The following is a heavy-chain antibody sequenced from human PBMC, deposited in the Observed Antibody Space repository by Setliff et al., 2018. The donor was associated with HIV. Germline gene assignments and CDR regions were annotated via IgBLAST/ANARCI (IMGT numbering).Heavy chain of an antibody. D-gene: IGHD6-13*01. Sequence: ASVKVSCKASGGTFSSYAISWVRQAPGQGLEWMGGIIPFFRTANYAQNFQGRVTITADESTSTAYMELSSLRSEDTAVYYCARAPRSPKYSSSWANWFDPWGQGTLVTVS. CDR2: IIPFFRTA. CDR1: GGTFSSYA. V-gene: IGHV1-69*13. J-gene: IGHJ5*02. CDR3: ARAPRSPKYSSSWANWFDP.